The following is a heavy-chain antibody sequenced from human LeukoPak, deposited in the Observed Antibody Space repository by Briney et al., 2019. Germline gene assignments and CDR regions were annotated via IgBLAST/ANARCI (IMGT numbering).Heavy chain of an antibody. CDR3: VKARSSKISAAWEY. D-gene: IGHD6-13*01. J-gene: IGHJ4*02. CDR2: IRSNGGST. V-gene: IGHV3-64D*06. Sequence: PGGSLRLSCSASGFTLSSYAMHWVRQAPGRGLEYVSAIRSNGGSTYYADSVKGRFTISRDNSKNTLYLQMSSLIGEDTAVYYCVKARSSKISAAWEYWGQGTLVTVSS. CDR1: GFTLSSYA.